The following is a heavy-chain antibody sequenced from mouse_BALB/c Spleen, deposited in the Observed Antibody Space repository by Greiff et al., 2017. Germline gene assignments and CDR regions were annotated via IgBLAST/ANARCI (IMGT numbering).Heavy chain of an antibody. J-gene: IGHJ4*01. V-gene: IGHV1S81*02. CDR3: ARGRGEGAMDY. Sequence: VQLQQPGAELVKPGASVKLSCKASGYTFTSYWMHWVKQRPGQGLEWIGEINPSNGRTNYNEKFKSKATLTVDKSSSTAYMQLSSLTSEDSAVYYCARGRGEGAMDYWGQGTSVTVSS. CDR2: INPSNGRT. CDR1: GYTFTSYW.